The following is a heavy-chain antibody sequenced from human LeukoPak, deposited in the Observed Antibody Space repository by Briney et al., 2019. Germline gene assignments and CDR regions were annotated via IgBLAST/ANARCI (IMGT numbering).Heavy chain of an antibody. Sequence: GGSLRLSCAASGFSFSSYGVHWVRQAPGKGLEWVAFIRYDGSNKYYADSVKGRFTVSRDNSKNTLYLQMNSLRAEDTAVYYCARVYGADCSSTSCYTNYYYYMDVWGKGTTVTVSS. V-gene: IGHV3-30*02. CDR3: ARVYGADCSSTSCYTNYYYYMDV. CDR2: IRYDGSNK. CDR1: GFSFSSYG. D-gene: IGHD2-2*02. J-gene: IGHJ6*03.